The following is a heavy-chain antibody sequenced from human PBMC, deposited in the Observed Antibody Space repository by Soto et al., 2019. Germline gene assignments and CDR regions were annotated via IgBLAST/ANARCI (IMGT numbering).Heavy chain of an antibody. D-gene: IGHD2-21*02. V-gene: IGHV1-2*04. J-gene: IGHJ4*02. CDR1: GYTFTGYY. Sequence: QVQLVQSGAEVKKPGASVKVSCKASGYTFTGYYMHWVRQAPGQGLEWMGWINPNSGGTNYAQKCQGWVTMTRDTSISTADMELRRLRADDTAVYYGERAHCGGDCYAGVDYWGQGTLVTVSS. CDR3: ERAHCGGDCYAGVDY. CDR2: INPNSGGT.